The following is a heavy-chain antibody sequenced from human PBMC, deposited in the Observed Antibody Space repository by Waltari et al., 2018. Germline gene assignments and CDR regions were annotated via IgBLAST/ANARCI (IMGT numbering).Heavy chain of an antibody. Sequence: QVQLVQSGAEVKKPGASVKVSCKASGYTFTSYYMHWVRQAPGQGLEWMGIINPSGGSTSYAQKFQGRVTMTRDTSTSTVYMELSSLRSEDTAVYYCARALSMTTVTTKYYYYYGMDVWGQGTTVTVSS. CDR1: GYTFTSYY. CDR3: ARALSMTTVTTKYYYYYGMDV. J-gene: IGHJ6*02. D-gene: IGHD4-17*01. V-gene: IGHV1-46*01. CDR2: INPSGGST.